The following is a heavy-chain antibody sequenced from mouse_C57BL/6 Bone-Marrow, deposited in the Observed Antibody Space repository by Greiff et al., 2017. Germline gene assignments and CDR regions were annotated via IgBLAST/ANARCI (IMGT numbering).Heavy chain of an antibody. J-gene: IGHJ2*01. D-gene: IGHD2-1*01. CDR2: ITDGGSYT. CDR1: GFTFSSYA. CDR3: ARDGNPFDY. Sequence: EVHLVESGGGLVKPGASLKLSCAASGFTFSSYAMSWVRQTPEKRLEWVGTITDGGSYTYYPDNIKGRVTISRDNANNNLYLQLSHLKSEDTAMYYCARDGNPFDYWGQGTTLTVSS. V-gene: IGHV5-4*01.